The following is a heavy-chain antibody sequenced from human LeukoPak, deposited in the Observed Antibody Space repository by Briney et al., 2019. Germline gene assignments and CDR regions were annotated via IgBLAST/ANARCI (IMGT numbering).Heavy chain of an antibody. CDR1: GYTFTSYD. V-gene: IGHV1-8*03. J-gene: IGHJ6*04. CDR2: MNPNSGNT. Sequence: ASVKVSCKASGYTFTSYDINWVRQATGQGLEWMGWMNPNSGNTGYAQKFQGRVTITRNTSISTAYMELSSLRSEDTAVYYCARMEKRGYSLDVWGKGTTVTVSS. CDR3: ARMEKRGYSLDV. D-gene: IGHD5-12*01.